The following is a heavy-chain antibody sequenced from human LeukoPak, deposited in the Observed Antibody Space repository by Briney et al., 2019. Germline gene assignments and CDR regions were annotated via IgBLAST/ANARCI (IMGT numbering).Heavy chain of an antibody. CDR2: ISKDGSDK. D-gene: IGHD1-7*01. CDR1: GFTFSDYA. J-gene: IGHJ4*02. V-gene: IGHV3-30-3*01. Sequence: GGSLRLSCAASGFTFSDYAMHWVRQAPGKGLEWVAVISKDGSDKYYPGSVRGRFTISRDNSKNTIYLQMDSLRAEGTATYYCARDYRWNYDYWGQGTLVTVSS. CDR3: ARDYRWNYDY.